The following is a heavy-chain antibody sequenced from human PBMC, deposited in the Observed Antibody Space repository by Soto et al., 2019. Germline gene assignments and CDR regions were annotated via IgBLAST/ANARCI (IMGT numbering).Heavy chain of an antibody. CDR3: VQSRCGGDCLQSYSSHSYYGLDV. CDR2: IYWDDDK. J-gene: IGHJ6*02. Sequence: QITLKESGPTLVKPTQTLTLTCTFSGFSLSTTGEGVGWIRQPPGKALEWLALIYWDDDKRYSPSLKSRLTITKDTSKNXVXLXVSXLDPVDTATYYCVQSRCGGDCLQSYSSHSYYGLDVWGQGTTVTVSS. D-gene: IGHD2-21*02. V-gene: IGHV2-5*02. CDR1: GFSLSTTGEG.